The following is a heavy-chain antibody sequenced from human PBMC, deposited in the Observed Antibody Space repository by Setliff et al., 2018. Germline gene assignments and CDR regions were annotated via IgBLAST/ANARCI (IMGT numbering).Heavy chain of an antibody. D-gene: IGHD2-15*01. Sequence: PGGSLRLSCAASGFTFDDYAMHWVRQAPGKGLEWVSGISWNSGSIGYADSVKGRFTISRDNAKNSLYLQMNSLRAEDMALYYCVKDTGNGGNTGLDYWGQGTLVTVSS. CDR1: GFTFDDYA. CDR2: ISWNSGSI. V-gene: IGHV3-9*03. J-gene: IGHJ4*02. CDR3: VKDTGNGGNTGLDY.